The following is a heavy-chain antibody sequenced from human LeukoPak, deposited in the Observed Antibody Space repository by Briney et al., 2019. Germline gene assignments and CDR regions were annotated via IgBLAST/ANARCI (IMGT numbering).Heavy chain of an antibody. J-gene: IGHJ5*02. CDR2: IATYNCKT. D-gene: IGHD6-13*01. Sequence: SVKVTCKASRYTFSNYGISWLRQAPAQEREWMGWIATYNCKTKYAEEVQSRVTMTTDTSTTTAYMELRTLRSDDTAVYYCARDMVGLAAGGNWFDPWGQGTLVTVSS. CDR1: RYTFSNYG. CDR3: ARDMVGLAAGGNWFDP. V-gene: IGHV1-18*01.